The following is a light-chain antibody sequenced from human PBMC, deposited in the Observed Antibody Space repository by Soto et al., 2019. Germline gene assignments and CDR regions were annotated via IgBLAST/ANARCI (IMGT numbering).Light chain of an antibody. CDR3: QQYNKCPIT. J-gene: IGKJ5*01. CDR2: AAS. V-gene: IGKV1-5*01. Sequence: DTKMNQSPSTLSASVGDRVIMTCRASQTVERWMAWYQQKPGKAPKLLISAASSLQTGVPSRFSGNYSGTDFTLTISSLQSEDSAFYYCQQYNKCPITFGQGTLLEIK. CDR1: QTVERW.